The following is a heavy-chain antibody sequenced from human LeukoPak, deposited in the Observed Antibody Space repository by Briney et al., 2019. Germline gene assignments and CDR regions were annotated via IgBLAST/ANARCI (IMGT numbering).Heavy chain of an antibody. CDR3: AKARGSAYYYYMDV. Sequence: GGSLRLSCAASGFTFSSYAMSWVRQAQGKGLEWVSAISGSGGSTYYADSVKGRFTISRDNSKNTLYLQMNSLRAEDTAVYYCAKARGSAYYYYMDVWGKGTTVTVSS. J-gene: IGHJ6*03. V-gene: IGHV3-23*01. CDR1: GFTFSSYA. CDR2: ISGSGGST. D-gene: IGHD2-15*01.